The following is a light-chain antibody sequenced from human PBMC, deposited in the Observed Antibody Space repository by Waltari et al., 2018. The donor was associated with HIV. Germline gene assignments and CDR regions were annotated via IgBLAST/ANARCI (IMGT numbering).Light chain of an antibody. CDR3: QPSVSAPYP. Sequence: IQMTQSPSSLSASVGDRVTITCRASQTINRNLTWYEQKGGKAHTLLIFAASMLQSGVPSRFSGSESGTDFTLTSSCLQPEDFSTYDCQPSVSAPYPFGEGPKLEIK. J-gene: IGKJ2*01. V-gene: IGKV1-39*01. CDR1: QTINRN. CDR2: AAS.